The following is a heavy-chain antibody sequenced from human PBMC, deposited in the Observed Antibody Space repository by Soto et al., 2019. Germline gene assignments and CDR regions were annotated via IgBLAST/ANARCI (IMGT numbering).Heavy chain of an antibody. CDR1: GGSFGVYF. V-gene: IGHV4-34*01. CDR2: INHSGGT. D-gene: IGHD3-3*01. Sequence: SETLSLTCAFYGGSFGVYFWSWIRQPPGKGLDLIGEINHSGGTNYNPSLKSRITISLDTSKNQFSLKLSSVTAAETAVYYCARGAVPRHYNFWSGYYFADWFDSWGQGSMVTVSS. J-gene: IGHJ5*01. CDR3: ARGAVPRHYNFWSGYYFADWFDS.